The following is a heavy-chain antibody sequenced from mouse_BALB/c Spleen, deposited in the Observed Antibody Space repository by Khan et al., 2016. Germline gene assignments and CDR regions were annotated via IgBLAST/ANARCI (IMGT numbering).Heavy chain of an antibody. V-gene: IGHV14-3*02. CDR3: ARSGGYDMYYFDY. CDR2: IDPANGNI. CDR1: GFNIKDTY. J-gene: IGHJ2*01. Sequence: VQLQQPGAELVRPGASVKLSCTASGFNIKDTYIYWVKQRPEQGLEWIGRIDPANGNIKYDPKFQGKAAIPADTSSNAAYLQLSGLTSEDTAVYYWARSGGYDMYYFDYWGQGTTLTVSS. D-gene: IGHD2-2*01.